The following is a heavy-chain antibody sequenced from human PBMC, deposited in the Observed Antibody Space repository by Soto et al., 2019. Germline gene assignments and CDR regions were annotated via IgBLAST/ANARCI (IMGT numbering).Heavy chain of an antibody. CDR3: TSRQPSYYYYYGMDV. Sequence: ASVKVSCKASGGTFSSYAISWVRQAPGQGLEWMGGIIPIFGTANYAQKFQGRVTITADESTSTAYMELSSLRSEDTAVYYCTSRQPSYYYYYGMDVWGQGTTVTVSS. D-gene: IGHD6-13*01. CDR1: GGTFSSYA. J-gene: IGHJ6*02. CDR2: IIPIFGTA. V-gene: IGHV1-69*13.